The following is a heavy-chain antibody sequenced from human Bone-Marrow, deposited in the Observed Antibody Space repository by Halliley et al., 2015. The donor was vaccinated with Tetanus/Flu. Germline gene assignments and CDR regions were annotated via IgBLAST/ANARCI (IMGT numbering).Heavy chain of an antibody. Sequence: TLSLTCTVSGGSMSGYYWSWIRQPPGKGLEWIVYIYYSGSTNYNPSLKSRVTLSIDTSKNQFSLKLSSVTAADTAVYFCARVTWPTALGLYNFGMDVRDPGTPVTVSS. J-gene: IGHJ6*02. CDR3: ARVTWPTALGLYNFGMDV. D-gene: IGHD2-2*01. V-gene: IGHV4-59*01. CDR1: GGSMSGYY. CDR2: IYYSGST.